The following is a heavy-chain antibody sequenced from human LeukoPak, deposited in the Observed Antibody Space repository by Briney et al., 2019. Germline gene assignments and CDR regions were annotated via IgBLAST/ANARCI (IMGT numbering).Heavy chain of an antibody. V-gene: IGHV1-46*01. CDR2: ISPSGGST. Sequence: ASVKVSCKASGYTFTGYYMHWVRQAPGQGPEWMGVISPSGGSTTYAQKFQGRVTLTRDMSTSTDYLELSSLRSEDTAVYYCARDVHHVWGSYRPDAFDIWGQGTMVTVSS. CDR1: GYTFTGYY. D-gene: IGHD3-16*02. CDR3: ARDVHHVWGSYRPDAFDI. J-gene: IGHJ3*02.